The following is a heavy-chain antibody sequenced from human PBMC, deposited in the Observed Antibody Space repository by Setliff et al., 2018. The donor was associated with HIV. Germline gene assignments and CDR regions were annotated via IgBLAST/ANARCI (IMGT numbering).Heavy chain of an antibody. CDR3: ARASSIAARATFDY. D-gene: IGHD6-6*01. CDR1: GYTFTSYG. V-gene: IGHV1-18*01. Sequence: ASVKVSCKASGYTFTSYGISWVRQAPGQGLEWMGWISAYNGNTNYAQKLQGRVTMTTDTSTSTAYMELRSLRSDDTAVYYCARASSIAARATFDYWGQGTLVTVSS. CDR2: ISAYNGNT. J-gene: IGHJ4*02.